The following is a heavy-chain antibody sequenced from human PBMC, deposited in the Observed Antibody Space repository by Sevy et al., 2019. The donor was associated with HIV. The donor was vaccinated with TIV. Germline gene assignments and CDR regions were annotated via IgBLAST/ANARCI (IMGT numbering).Heavy chain of an antibody. J-gene: IGHJ2*01. Sequence: SETLSLTCAVSGGSFSGYSWDWIRQPPGKGLEWIGEVNHSGSTNYNPSLKSRVTISVDTSKNQFSLKRNFVTAADTPVYYCARGGDGVVPSPIIGLGPWTKYWYFDLWGRGTLVTVSS. CDR2: VNHSGST. CDR3: ARGGDGVVPSPIIGLGPWTKYWYFDL. V-gene: IGHV4-34*01. D-gene: IGHD3-3*01. CDR1: GGSFSGYS.